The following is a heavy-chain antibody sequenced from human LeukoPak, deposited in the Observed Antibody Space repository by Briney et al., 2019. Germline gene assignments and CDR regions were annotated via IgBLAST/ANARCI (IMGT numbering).Heavy chain of an antibody. CDR3: AKDMRGQGGNAFDY. CDR1: GFALKNYW. V-gene: IGHV3-7*05. D-gene: IGHD4-23*01. J-gene: IGHJ4*02. Sequence: GGSLRLSCEASGFALKNYWMSWVRQAPGKGLEWVANIKKDGSDKYYVDSVKGRFTISRDNAKNSLYLQMNSLRAEDTALYYCAKDMRGQGGNAFDYWGQGTLVTVSS. CDR2: IKKDGSDK.